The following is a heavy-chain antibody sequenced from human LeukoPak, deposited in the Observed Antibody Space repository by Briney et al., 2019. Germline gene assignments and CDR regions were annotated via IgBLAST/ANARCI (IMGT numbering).Heavy chain of an antibody. V-gene: IGHV4-39*07. Sequence: GSLRLSCAASGFTFSSYSMNWVRQAPGKGLECIGIGSIYYSGSTYYNPSLKSRVTISVDTSKNQLSLKVKSVTAADTAVYYCARAGSGWGNFDYWGQGTLVTVSS. CDR2: IYYSGST. CDR3: ARAGSGWGNFDY. D-gene: IGHD6-19*01. CDR1: GFTFSSYS. J-gene: IGHJ4*02.